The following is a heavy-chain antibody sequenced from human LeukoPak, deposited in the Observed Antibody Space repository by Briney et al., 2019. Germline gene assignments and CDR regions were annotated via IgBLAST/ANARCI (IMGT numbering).Heavy chain of an antibody. J-gene: IGHJ4*02. Sequence: SETLSLTCSVSGVSIISNSYYWVWIRKPPGKRLEWIGSTYYRGNTYYNPSLKSRVTISVDTSKNQFSLKLSSVTAADTAMYYCAKSGGYGLIDYWGQGTLVTVSS. CDR2: TYYRGNT. V-gene: IGHV4-39*01. CDR3: AKSGGYGLIDY. CDR1: GVSIISNSYY. D-gene: IGHD1-26*01.